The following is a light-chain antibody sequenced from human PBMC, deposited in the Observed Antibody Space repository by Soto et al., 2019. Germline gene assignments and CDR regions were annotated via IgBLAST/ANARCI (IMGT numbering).Light chain of an antibody. J-gene: IGKJ2*01. CDR3: QQYNNWPSLYT. CDR1: QSVSSN. Sequence: EIVMTQSPATLSVSPGERATLSCRASQSVSSNLAWYQQKPGQAPRLLIYGASTRATGIPARFSGSGSGTEFTLTISSLQSEDFAVYYCQQYNNWPSLYTFGQGTKLDIK. CDR2: GAS. V-gene: IGKV3-15*01.